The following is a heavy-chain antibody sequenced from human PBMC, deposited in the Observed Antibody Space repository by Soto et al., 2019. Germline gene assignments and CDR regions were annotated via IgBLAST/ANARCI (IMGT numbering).Heavy chain of an antibody. V-gene: IGHV4-34*01. CDR2: INHSGST. CDR1: GGSFSGYY. Sequence: QVQLQQWGAGLLKPSETLSLTCAVYGGSFSGYYWCWIRQPPGKGLEWIGEINHSGSTNYNPSLTSRVHISVGTSKNPVSLKLSSGAGAGTAVDYWARVQSYYYYGMDALGQGTTVTVS. J-gene: IGHJ6*02. CDR3: ARVQSYYYYGMDA.